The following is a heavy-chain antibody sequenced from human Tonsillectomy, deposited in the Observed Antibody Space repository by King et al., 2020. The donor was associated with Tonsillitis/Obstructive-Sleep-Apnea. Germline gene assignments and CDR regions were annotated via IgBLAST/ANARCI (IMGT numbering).Heavy chain of an antibody. CDR1: GGSISSTSYY. J-gene: IGHJ4*02. CDR3: ARLXXGSGXXYYFDY. Sequence: QLQXSGPGLVKPSETLXLTCTVSGGSISSTSYYWGWIRQPPGKGLEWIGSIYYSGSTYDTPSFTSRXTRSVDTSKNQFSLKLSSVPAADTAVYYCARLXXGSGXXYYFDYXXXGXLXXVSS. V-gene: IGHV4-39*01. CDR2: IYYSGST.